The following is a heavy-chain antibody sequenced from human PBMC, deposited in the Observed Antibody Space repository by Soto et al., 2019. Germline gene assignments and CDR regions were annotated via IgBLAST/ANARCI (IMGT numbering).Heavy chain of an antibody. CDR2: IFYTGKT. CDR3: ARELRSAPQS. J-gene: IGHJ1*01. Sequence: QLQLQESGPGLVKPSETLSLKCIVSGVSISSNTYHWAWVRQPPGKGLEWVASIFYTGKTYYRPSLESRATISVDTSSNQFSLKLNSVTAADTAVYYCARELRSAPQSWGQDTLVTVSS. D-gene: IGHD1-7*01. CDR1: GVSISSNTYH. V-gene: IGHV4-39*01.